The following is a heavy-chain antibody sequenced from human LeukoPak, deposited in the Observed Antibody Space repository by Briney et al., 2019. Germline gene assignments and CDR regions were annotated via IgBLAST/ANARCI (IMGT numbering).Heavy chain of an antibody. CDR2: LSGGGDSI. CDR3: AKDSPVMAS. Sequence: GGSLRLSCAGSGFIFSSKGMSWVRQAPGKGLEWVLALSGGGDSIYYADSVKGRFTISRDNSKNTLYLQMNSLRAEDTATYYCAKDSPVMASWGQGTLVTVSS. J-gene: IGHJ4*02. V-gene: IGHV3-23*01. CDR1: GFIFSSKG. D-gene: IGHD2-21*01.